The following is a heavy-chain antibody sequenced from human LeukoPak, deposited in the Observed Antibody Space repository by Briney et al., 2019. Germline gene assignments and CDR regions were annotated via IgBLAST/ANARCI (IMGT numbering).Heavy chain of an antibody. CDR2: ISNSGGST. V-gene: IGHV3-23*01. CDR3: ARDPYGGNPVRFDY. J-gene: IGHJ4*02. Sequence: PGGSLRLSCAASGFTFNNYAMSWVRQAPGKGLEWVSGISNSGGSTYYADSVKGRFTISRDTSKNALYLQMNSLRVEDTAVYYCARDPYGGNPVRFDYWGQGTLVTVSS. D-gene: IGHD4-23*01. CDR1: GFTFNNYA.